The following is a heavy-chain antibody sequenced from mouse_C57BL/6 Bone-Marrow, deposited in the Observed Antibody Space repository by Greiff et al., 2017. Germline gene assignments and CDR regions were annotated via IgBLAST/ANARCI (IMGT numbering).Heavy chain of an antibody. Sequence: VQLQQPGAELVRPGTSVKLSCKASGYTFTSYWMHWVKQRPGQGLEWIGVIDPSDSYTNYNQKFKGKATLTVDTSSSTAYMQLSSLTSEDSAVYYCARLDYYGSSRSWGNCWGQGTTLTVSS. J-gene: IGHJ2*01. V-gene: IGHV1-59*01. CDR2: IDPSDSYT. D-gene: IGHD1-1*01. CDR1: GYTFTSYW. CDR3: ARLDYYGSSRSWGNC.